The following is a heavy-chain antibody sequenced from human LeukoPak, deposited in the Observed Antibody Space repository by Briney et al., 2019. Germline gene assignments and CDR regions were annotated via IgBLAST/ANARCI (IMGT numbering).Heavy chain of an antibody. J-gene: IGHJ4*02. CDR3: LIPPGDCGNDSSFYH. V-gene: IGHV5-51*01. CDR1: GYVFSNYW. Sequence: GESLKISCEGSGYVFSNYWIGWVRQMPVQGLEWMGILFPGDYETRYSTSFQGIVTSSVAKSISTACLQWSSLKASETAMYYCLIPPGDCGNDSSFYHCGQGTLVTVSS. CDR2: LFPGDYET. D-gene: IGHD2-21*02.